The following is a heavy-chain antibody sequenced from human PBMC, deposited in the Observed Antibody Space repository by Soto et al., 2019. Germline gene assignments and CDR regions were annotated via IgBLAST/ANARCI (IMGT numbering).Heavy chain of an antibody. V-gene: IGHV3-30-3*01. J-gene: IGHJ3*02. CDR3: ARGRLAYCGGDCDRDAFDI. CDR1: GFTFSSYA. CDR2: ISYDGSNK. D-gene: IGHD2-21*02. Sequence: QVQLVESGGGVVQPGRSLRLSCAASGFTFSSYAMHWVRQAPGKGLEWVAVISYDGSNKYYADSVKGRFTISRDKSKNTLYLQMNSLRAEDTAVYYCARGRLAYCGGDCDRDAFDIGGQGTMVTVSS.